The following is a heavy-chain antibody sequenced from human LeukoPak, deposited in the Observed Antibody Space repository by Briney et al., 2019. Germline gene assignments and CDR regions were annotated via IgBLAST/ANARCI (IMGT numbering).Heavy chain of an antibody. CDR1: GFTFSSYG. CDR2: IWYDGSNK. V-gene: IGHV3-33*01. CDR3: ASGYCSSTSCYALDY. J-gene: IGHJ4*02. D-gene: IGHD2-2*01. Sequence: PGGSLRLPCAASGFTFSSYGMHWVRQAPGKGLEWVAVIWYDGSNKYYADSVKGRFTISRDNSKNTLYLQMNSLRAEDTAVYYCASGYCSSTSCYALDYWGQGTLVTVSS.